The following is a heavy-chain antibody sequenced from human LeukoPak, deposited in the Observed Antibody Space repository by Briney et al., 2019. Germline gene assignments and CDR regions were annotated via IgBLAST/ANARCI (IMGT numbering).Heavy chain of an antibody. D-gene: IGHD2-21*02. CDR3: ARDGFLGPVTAYLDY. CDR2: ITSGGDYI. J-gene: IGHJ4*02. V-gene: IGHV3-21*01. CDR1: GFTFNTFN. Sequence: GGSLRLSCAASGFTFNTFNMNWVRQAPGKGLEWVSSITSGGDYIYYADSVKGRFTTSRDNAKNSLSLQLNSLRAEDTAVYYCARDGFLGPVTAYLDYWGQGTPVTVSS.